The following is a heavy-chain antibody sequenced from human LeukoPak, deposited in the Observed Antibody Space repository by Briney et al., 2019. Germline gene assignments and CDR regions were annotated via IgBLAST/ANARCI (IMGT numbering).Heavy chain of an antibody. CDR1: GYTFTSYD. CDR3: ARVSTNNFRRLISPLAY. CDR2: MNPNSGNT. D-gene: IGHD4-17*01. J-gene: IGHJ4*02. Sequence: ASVKVSCKASGYTFTSYDINWVRQATGRGLEWMGWMNPNSGNTGYAQKFQGRVTMTRNTSISTAYMELSSLRSEDTAVYYCARVSTNNFRRLISPLAYWGQGTLVTVSS. V-gene: IGHV1-8*01.